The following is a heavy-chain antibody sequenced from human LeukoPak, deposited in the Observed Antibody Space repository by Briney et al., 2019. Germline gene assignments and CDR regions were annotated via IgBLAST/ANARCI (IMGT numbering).Heavy chain of an antibody. CDR1: GFTFRTYG. CDR3: AKDYFSSSYFDY. J-gene: IGHJ4*02. V-gene: IGHV3-30*02. Sequence: GGSLRLSCAASGFTFRTYGMHWVRLAPGKGLEWVTFIHYDGSNKYYADSVKGRFTISRDNSKNTLYLQMNSLRAEDTAVYYCAKDYFSSSYFDYWGQGTLVTASS. D-gene: IGHD6-6*01. CDR2: IHYDGSNK.